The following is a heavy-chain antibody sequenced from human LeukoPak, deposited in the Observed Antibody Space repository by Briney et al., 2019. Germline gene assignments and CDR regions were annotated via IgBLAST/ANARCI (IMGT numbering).Heavy chain of an antibody. CDR3: ARVYSSSLDY. CDR1: GYTFTGYY. D-gene: IGHD6-6*01. V-gene: IGHV1-2*02. J-gene: IGHJ4*02. Sequence: ASVKVSCKASGYTFTGYYLHWVRRAPGQGLEWMGWINPNSGDTNYAQKFQGRVTMTRDTSISTAYMELSRLRSDDTAVYYCARVYSSSLDYWGQGTLVTVSS. CDR2: INPNSGDT.